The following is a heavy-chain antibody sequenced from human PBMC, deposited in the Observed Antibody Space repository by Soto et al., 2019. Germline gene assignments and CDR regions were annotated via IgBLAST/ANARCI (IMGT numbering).Heavy chain of an antibody. Sequence: ASVKVSCKASGGTFSSYAISWVRQAPGQGLEWMGGIIPIFGTANYAQKFQGRVTITADESTSTAYMELSSLRSEDTAVYYCARDVGGYSSSSFEYWGQGTLVTVSS. CDR3: ARDVGGYSSSSFEY. CDR2: IIPIFGTA. J-gene: IGHJ4*02. D-gene: IGHD6-13*01. V-gene: IGHV1-69*13. CDR1: GGTFSSYA.